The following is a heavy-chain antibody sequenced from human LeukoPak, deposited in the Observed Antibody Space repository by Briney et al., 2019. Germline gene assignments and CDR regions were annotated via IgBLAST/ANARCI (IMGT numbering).Heavy chain of an antibody. CDR2: IYYSGST. CDR3: ARHPTVTTAYNWFDP. J-gene: IGHJ5*02. Sequence: SETLSLTCTVSGGSISSYYWSWIRQPPGKGLEWIGYIYYSGSTNYNPSLKSRVTISVDTSKNQFSLKLSSVTAADTAVYYCARHPTVTTAYNWFDPWGQGTLVTVPS. D-gene: IGHD4-4*01. V-gene: IGHV4-59*08. CDR1: GGSISSYY.